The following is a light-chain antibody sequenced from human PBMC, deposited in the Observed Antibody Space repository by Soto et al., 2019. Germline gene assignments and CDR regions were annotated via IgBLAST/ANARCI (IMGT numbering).Light chain of an antibody. J-gene: IGKJ3*01. CDR1: QSVSSN. Sequence: EIVMTQSPATLSVSPGERATLSCRASQSVSSNLPWYQQKPGQAPRLLIYGASTRATGIPARFSGSGSGTDFTLTISSLQSADFAVYYCQQDNNWPFTFGPGTKVDIK. V-gene: IGKV3-15*01. CDR3: QQDNNWPFT. CDR2: GAS.